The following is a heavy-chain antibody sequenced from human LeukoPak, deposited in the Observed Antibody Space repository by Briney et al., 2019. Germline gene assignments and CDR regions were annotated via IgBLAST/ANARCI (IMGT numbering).Heavy chain of an antibody. V-gene: IGHV3-7*01. CDR1: GFGFSTYW. Sequence: PGGSLRLSCVGSGFGFSTYWVNWVRQAPGKGLEWVANIKEDGGEKYYVDSVKGRFTISRDNAKNSLYLQMNSLRDDDTAVYYCSRAKSGSSSGSFWGQGTLVVVSS. CDR3: SRAKSGSSSGSF. J-gene: IGHJ4*02. D-gene: IGHD6-19*01. CDR2: IKEDGGEK.